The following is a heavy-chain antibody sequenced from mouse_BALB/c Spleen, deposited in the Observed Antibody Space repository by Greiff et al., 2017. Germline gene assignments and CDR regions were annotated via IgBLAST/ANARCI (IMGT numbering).Heavy chain of an antibody. Sequence: EVKLMESGGGLVKPGGSLKLSCAASGFTFSSYAMSWVRQTPEKRLEWVATISSGGSYTYYPDSVKGRFTISRDNAKNTLYLQMSSLRSEDTAMYYCAREETTVVATDGYYAMDYWGQGTSVTVSS. J-gene: IGHJ4*01. V-gene: IGHV5-9-3*01. CDR3: AREETTVVATDGYYAMDY. CDR2: ISSGGSYT. CDR1: GFTFSSYA. D-gene: IGHD1-1*01.